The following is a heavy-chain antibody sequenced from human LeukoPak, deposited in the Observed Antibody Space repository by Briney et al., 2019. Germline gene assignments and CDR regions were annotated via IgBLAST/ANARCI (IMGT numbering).Heavy chain of an antibody. CDR1: GGSISSYY. D-gene: IGHD1-26*01. CDR2: IYTSGST. J-gene: IGHJ4*02. CDR3: SRESGAFSPFGY. Sequence: PSETLSLTCTVSGGSISSYYWSWIRQPAGKGLEWIGRIYTSGSTNYNPSLKSRVTMSVDTSKNQLSLDLASVTAADTAVYYCSRESGAFSPFGYWGQGTLVTVHS. V-gene: IGHV4-4*07.